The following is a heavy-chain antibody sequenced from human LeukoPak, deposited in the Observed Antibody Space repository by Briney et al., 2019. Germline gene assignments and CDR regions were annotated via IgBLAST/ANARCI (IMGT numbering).Heavy chain of an antibody. Sequence: SETLSLTCAVSGYSISSGYYWGWIRQPPGKGLEWIGSIYHSGSTYYNPSPKSRVTISVDTSKNQFSLKLSSVTAADTAVYYCATLMATIDYWGQGTLVTVSS. CDR3: ATLMATIDY. V-gene: IGHV4-38-2*01. D-gene: IGHD5-24*01. CDR2: IYHSGST. CDR1: GYSISSGYY. J-gene: IGHJ4*02.